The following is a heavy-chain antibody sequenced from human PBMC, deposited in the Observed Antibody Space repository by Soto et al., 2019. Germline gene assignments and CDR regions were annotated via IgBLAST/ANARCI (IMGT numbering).Heavy chain of an antibody. CDR2: IYWDDDK. CDR1: GFSLTTSGVG. D-gene: IGHD3-3*01. CDR3: AHRVLRTVFGLVTTTAIYFDF. J-gene: IGHJ4*02. V-gene: IGHV2-5*02. Sequence: QITLNESGPAQVKPRQTLTLTCTFSGFSLTTSGVGVGWIRQSPGRAPEWLALIYWDDDKRYSPSLKSRLTNTKDASKNQVVLTMADLDPADTHTYYCAHRVLRTVFGLVTTTAIYFDFWGQGTPVAVSS.